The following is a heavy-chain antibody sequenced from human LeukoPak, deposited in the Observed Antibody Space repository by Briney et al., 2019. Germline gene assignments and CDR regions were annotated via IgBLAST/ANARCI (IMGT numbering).Heavy chain of an antibody. J-gene: IGHJ5*02. Sequence: GGSLRLSCAASGFTFSSYWMTWVRQAPGKGLEWVANIKQDGSEKYYVASVRGRFTISRDNAKSSLYLQMNSLRAEDTAVYYCARDRLGRYCSGGSCGLFDPWGQGTLVTVSS. D-gene: IGHD2-15*01. CDR3: ARDRLGRYCSGGSCGLFDP. CDR2: IKQDGSEK. CDR1: GFTFSSYW. V-gene: IGHV3-7*01.